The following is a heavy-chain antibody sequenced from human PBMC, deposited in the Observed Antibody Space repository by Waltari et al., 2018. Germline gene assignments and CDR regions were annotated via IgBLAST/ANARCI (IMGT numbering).Heavy chain of an antibody. J-gene: IGHJ4*02. V-gene: IGHV4-38-2*01. CDR1: GYSISSGYY. Sequence: QVQLQESGPGLVKPSETLSLTCAVSGYSISSGYYWGWIRQPPGKGLEWIGSIYHSGSTYYNPSLKSRVTISVDTSKNQFSLKLSSVTAADTAVYDWARNSSTVTTRYFDYWGQGTLVTVSS. CDR2: IYHSGST. CDR3: ARNSSTVTTRYFDY. D-gene: IGHD4-17*01.